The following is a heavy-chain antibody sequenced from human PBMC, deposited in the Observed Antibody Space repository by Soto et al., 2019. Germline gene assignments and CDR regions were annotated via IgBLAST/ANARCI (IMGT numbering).Heavy chain of an antibody. D-gene: IGHD2-15*01. CDR1: GGTFSSYA. V-gene: IGHV1-69*13. CDR2: IIPIFGTA. Sequence: SVKVSCKASGGTFSSYAISWVRQAPGQGLEWMGGIIPIFGTANYAQKFQGRVTITADESTSTAYMELSSLRSEDAAVYYCAREDCSGGSCYSIAYYYYGMDVWGQGTTVTVSS. CDR3: AREDCSGGSCYSIAYYYYGMDV. J-gene: IGHJ6*02.